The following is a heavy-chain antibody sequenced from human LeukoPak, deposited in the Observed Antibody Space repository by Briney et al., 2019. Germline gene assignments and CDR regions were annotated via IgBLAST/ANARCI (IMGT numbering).Heavy chain of an antibody. J-gene: IGHJ4*02. CDR2: ISAYNGDT. CDR3: ARDIGVPAATYYFDY. D-gene: IGHD2-2*01. Sequence: ASVKVSCKASGYTFTRYGINWVRQAPGQGLEWMGWISAYNGDTNYAQKLQGRVTVTTDTSTSTAYMELRSLRSDDTAVYYCARDIGVPAATYYFDYWGQGTLVTVSS. CDR1: GYTFTRYG. V-gene: IGHV1-18*01.